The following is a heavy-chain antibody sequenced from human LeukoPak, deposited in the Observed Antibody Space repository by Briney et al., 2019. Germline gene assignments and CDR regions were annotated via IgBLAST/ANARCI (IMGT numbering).Heavy chain of an antibody. CDR3: ARDYDYFWGGYRYPFDY. Sequence: PGGSLRLSCAASGFTFSSYWMHWVRQAPGKGLVWLSRMNSDGSTTNYADSVKGRFTISRDNARNTLYLQMNSLRVEDTAMYFCARDYDYFWGGYRYPFDYWGQGTLVTVS. CDR2: MNSDGSTT. CDR1: GFTFSSYW. V-gene: IGHV3-74*01. D-gene: IGHD3-16*02. J-gene: IGHJ4*02.